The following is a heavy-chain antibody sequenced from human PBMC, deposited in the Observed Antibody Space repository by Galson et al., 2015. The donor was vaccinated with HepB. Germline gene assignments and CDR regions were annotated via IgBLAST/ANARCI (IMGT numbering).Heavy chain of an antibody. Sequence: SLRLSCAASGFTFSSYWMSWVRQAPGKGLEWVANIKQDGSEKYYVDSVKGRFTISRDNAKNSLYLQMNSLRAEDTAVYYCARDTIFGVVIIQHGMDVWGQGTTVTVSS. CDR2: IKQDGSEK. D-gene: IGHD3-3*01. V-gene: IGHV3-7*03. J-gene: IGHJ6*02. CDR1: GFTFSSYW. CDR3: ARDTIFGVVIIQHGMDV.